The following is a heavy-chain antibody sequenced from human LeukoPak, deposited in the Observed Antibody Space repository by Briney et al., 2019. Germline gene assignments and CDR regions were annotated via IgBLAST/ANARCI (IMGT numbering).Heavy chain of an antibody. J-gene: IGHJ4*02. CDR2: IYGGGGT. V-gene: IGHV3-66*01. D-gene: IGHD5-18*01. CDR3: ARGATYSFDY. Sequence: GGSLRLSCAASGFTVSGNYMTWVRQAPGKGLEWVSIIYGGGGTSYADSVKGRFTISRDSSKNTLYLQMNSLRAEDTAVYYCARGATYSFDYWGQGTLVTVSS. CDR1: GFTVSGNY.